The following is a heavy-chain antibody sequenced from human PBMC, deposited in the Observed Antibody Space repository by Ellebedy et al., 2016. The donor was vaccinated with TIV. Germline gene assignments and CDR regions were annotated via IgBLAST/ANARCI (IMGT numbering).Heavy chain of an antibody. J-gene: IGHJ5*02. CDR1: GGSISSSSYY. V-gene: IGHV4-39*02. CDR3: ARDLRSPSWFDP. Sequence: SETLSLXXTVSGGSISSSSYYWGWIRQPPGKGLEWIGSIYYSGSTYYNPSLKSRVTISVDTSKNQFSLKLSSVTAADTAVYYCARDLRSPSWFDPWGQGTLVTVSS. CDR2: IYYSGST. D-gene: IGHD2-15*01.